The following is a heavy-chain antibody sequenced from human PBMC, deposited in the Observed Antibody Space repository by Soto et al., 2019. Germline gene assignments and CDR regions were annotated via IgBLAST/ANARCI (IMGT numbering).Heavy chain of an antibody. J-gene: IGHJ4*02. V-gene: IGHV4-59*01. CDR1: GGSISRYY. CDR3: ARGRNDLLTGHYYFDY. D-gene: IGHD3-9*01. CDR2: VFYSGSS. Sequence: QVQLQESGPGLVKPSETLSLTCTVSGGSISRYYWSWIRQSPGKGMEWIGYVFYSGSSNYNPSLKSRVTISVDTSKNQFSLTLRSVTAADTSVYYCARGRNDLLTGHYYFDYWGQGTLVTVSS.